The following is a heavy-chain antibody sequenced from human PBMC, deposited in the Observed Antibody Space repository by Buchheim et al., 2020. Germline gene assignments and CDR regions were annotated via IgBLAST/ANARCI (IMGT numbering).Heavy chain of an antibody. V-gene: IGHV3-7*01. Sequence: EVQLVESGGGLVQPGGSLRLSCAASGFTFGSYWMNWVRQAPGKGLEWVANIKEDGSEKYYVDSVKGRFTISRDNAKNSLYLQMNSLRAEDTAVYYCARILTALNDAFDIWGQGT. CDR2: IKEDGSEK. J-gene: IGHJ3*02. CDR3: ARILTALNDAFDI. CDR1: GFTFGSYW. D-gene: IGHD3-9*01.